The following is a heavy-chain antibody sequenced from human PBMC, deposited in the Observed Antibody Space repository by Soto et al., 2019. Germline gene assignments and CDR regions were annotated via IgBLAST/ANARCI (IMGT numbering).Heavy chain of an antibody. J-gene: IGHJ6*03. Sequence: EVQLVESGGGLVQPGGSLRLSCAASGLTVSNQYMTWVRQAPGKGLEWVSVIHSGGNTFYADSVKGRFTISRDNSKNTLYLQMNSLRAEDTAVYHCARNGRPSLYYHMDVWGKGTTVTVSS. CDR3: ARNGRPSLYYHMDV. CDR1: GLTVSNQY. V-gene: IGHV3-66*01. CDR2: IHSGGNT. D-gene: IGHD2-8*01.